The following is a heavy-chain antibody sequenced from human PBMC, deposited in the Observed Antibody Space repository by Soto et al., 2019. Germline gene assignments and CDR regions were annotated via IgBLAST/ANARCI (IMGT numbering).Heavy chain of an antibody. D-gene: IGHD2-15*01. J-gene: IGHJ5*02. CDR2: INHSGST. V-gene: IGHV4-34*01. CDR3: ARCKRGRGIVAVLAATQWFDP. CDR1: GGSFSGYY. Sequence: SETLSLTCAVYGGSFSGYYWSWIRQPPGKGLEWIGEINHSGSTNYNPSLKSRVTISVDTSKNQFSLKLSSVTAADTAVYYCARCKRGRGIVAVLAATQWFDPWGQGTRVTVSS.